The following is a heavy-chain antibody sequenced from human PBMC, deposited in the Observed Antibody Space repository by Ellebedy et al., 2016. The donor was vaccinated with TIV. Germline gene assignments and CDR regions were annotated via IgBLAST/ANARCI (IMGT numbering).Heavy chain of an antibody. CDR3: GRAREPGYFAYYYYGMDV. Sequence: GESLKISCAGSGFTVSDYFMSWVRQAPGKGLEWVSYISSSGTNIYYADSVKGRFTVARDNAKNSLYLQMNSLRGDDTAVYFCGRAREPGYFAYYYYGMDVWGQGTTVTVSS. J-gene: IGHJ6*02. D-gene: IGHD3-9*01. CDR2: ISSSGTNI. CDR1: GFTVSDYF. V-gene: IGHV3-11*01.